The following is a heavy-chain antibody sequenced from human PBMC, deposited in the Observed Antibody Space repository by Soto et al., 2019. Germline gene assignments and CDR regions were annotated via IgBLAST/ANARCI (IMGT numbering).Heavy chain of an antibody. J-gene: IGHJ4*02. CDR3: AKEFGYYESSSYYDY. CDR2: ISYDGSNK. CDR1: GFTFSSYG. Sequence: LRLSCAASGFTFSSYGMHWVRQAPGKGLEWVAVISYDGSNKYYADSVKGRLTISRDNSKNTLYLQMNSLRAEDTAVYYCAKEFGYYESSSYYDYCGQGTLVTVSS. D-gene: IGHD3-22*01. V-gene: IGHV3-30*18.